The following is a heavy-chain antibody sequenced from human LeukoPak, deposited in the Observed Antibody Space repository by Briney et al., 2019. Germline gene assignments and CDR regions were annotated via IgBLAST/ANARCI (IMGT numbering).Heavy chain of an antibody. J-gene: IGHJ4*02. Sequence: GGSLRLSCAASGFTFSSYWMSWVRQAPGKGLEWVANIKHDGSEKYYVDSVKARFTVSSDNAKNSLYLQMNSLRGEDTAVYYCTRVRYSYVVYWGQGTLVTVCS. D-gene: IGHD5-18*01. CDR3: TRVRYSYVVY. CDR1: GFTFSSYW. V-gene: IGHV3-7*03. CDR2: IKHDGSEK.